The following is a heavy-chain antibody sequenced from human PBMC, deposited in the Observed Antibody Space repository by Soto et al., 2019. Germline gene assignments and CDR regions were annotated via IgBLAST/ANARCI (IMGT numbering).Heavy chain of an antibody. CDR2: ISYDGSNK. Sequence: GGSLRLSCAASGFTFSSYAMHWVRQAPGKGLEWVAVISYDGSNKYYADSVKGRFTISRDNSKNTLYLQMNSLRAEDTAVYYCARDSLALPVRGNGAFDIWGQGTMVTVSS. CDR3: ARDSLALPVRGNGAFDI. J-gene: IGHJ3*02. D-gene: IGHD3-10*01. CDR1: GFTFSSYA. V-gene: IGHV3-30-3*01.